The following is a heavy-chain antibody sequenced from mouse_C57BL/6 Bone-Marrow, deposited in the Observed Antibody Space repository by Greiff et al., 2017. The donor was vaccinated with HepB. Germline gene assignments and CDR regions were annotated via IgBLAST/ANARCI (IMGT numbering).Heavy chain of an antibody. CDR1: GFNIKDDY. Sequence: EVQLKESGAELVRPGASVKLSCTASGFNIKDDYMHWVKQRPEQGLEWIGWIDPENGDTEYASKFQGKATITADTSSNTAYLQLSSLTSEDTAVYYCTTTTNYWGQGTTLTVAS. V-gene: IGHV14-4*01. CDR3: TTTTNY. D-gene: IGHD1-1*01. CDR2: IDPENGDT. J-gene: IGHJ2*01.